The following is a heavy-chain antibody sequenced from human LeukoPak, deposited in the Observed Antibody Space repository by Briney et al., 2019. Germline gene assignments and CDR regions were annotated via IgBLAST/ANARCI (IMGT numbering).Heavy chain of an antibody. CDR3: AKGSKQSHRNIDY. D-gene: IGHD6-19*01. CDR2: ISGSGGST. V-gene: IGHV3-23*01. J-gene: IGHJ4*02. CDR1: GFTFSSYA. Sequence: GGSLRLSCAASGFTFSSYAMSWVRQAPGEGLEWVSAISGSGGSTYYADSVKGRFTISRDNSKNTLYLQMNSLRAEDTAVYYCAKGSKQSHRNIDYWGQGTLVTVSS.